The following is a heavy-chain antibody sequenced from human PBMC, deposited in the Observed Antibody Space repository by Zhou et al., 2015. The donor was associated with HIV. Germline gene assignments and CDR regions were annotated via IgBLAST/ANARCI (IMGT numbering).Heavy chain of an antibody. J-gene: IGHJ1*01. Sequence: QVQLVQSGADVKKPGAAVKVSCRTSGYTFTVYHVHWVRQAPGQGLEWMGRINPHSGDTTYARRFQGRVTMSRDTSISTAYLELKRLNIDDTAVYYCATSPAYSGGWFEEFLQHWGQGSLVTVSA. CDR3: ATSPAYSGGWFEEFLQH. D-gene: IGHD6-19*01. CDR1: GYTFTVYH. V-gene: IGHV1-2*06. CDR2: INPHSGDT.